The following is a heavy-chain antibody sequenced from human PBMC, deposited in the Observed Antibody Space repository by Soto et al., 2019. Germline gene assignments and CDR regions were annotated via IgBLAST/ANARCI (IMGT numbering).Heavy chain of an antibody. D-gene: IGHD2-21*01. Sequence: GGSLRISCAASGFTFGNYWMSWVRQAPGKGPEWVANIKQDGSERNYVDSVKGRFTISRDNAENSLYLQMNSLRVEDTGVYYCASARHIGPWGQGTLVTVSS. CDR2: IKQDGSER. V-gene: IGHV3-7*01. CDR1: GFTFGNYW. J-gene: IGHJ5*02. CDR3: ASARHIGP.